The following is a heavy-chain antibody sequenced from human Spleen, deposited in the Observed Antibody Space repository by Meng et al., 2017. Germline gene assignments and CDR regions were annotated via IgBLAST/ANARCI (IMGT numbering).Heavy chain of an antibody. CDR2: INHSGST. Sequence: QGQLRRLGAGLLKTSETLTLTCVVSGGSFGDYYWSWIRQPPGKGLEWIGEINHSGSTNYNPSLESRATISVDTSQNNLSLKLSSVTAADSAVYYCARGPTTMAHDFDYWGQGTLVTVSS. CDR1: GGSFGDYY. CDR3: ARGPTTMAHDFDY. J-gene: IGHJ4*02. D-gene: IGHD4-11*01. V-gene: IGHV4-34*01.